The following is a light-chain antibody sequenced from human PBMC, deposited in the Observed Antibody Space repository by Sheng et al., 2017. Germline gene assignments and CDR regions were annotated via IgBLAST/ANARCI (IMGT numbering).Light chain of an antibody. CDR1: GHYQP. CDR2: DAS. J-gene: IGKJ2*01. CDR3: QQYDDLPPYT. Sequence: DIQMTQSPSSLSASVGRQSHHHLPGESGHYQPFKFVSAQTREAPKLLINDASNLEKGVPSRFSGSGSGTDFTFTISSLQPEDFATYYCQQYDDLPPYTFGQGTRLEIK. V-gene: IGKV1-33*01.